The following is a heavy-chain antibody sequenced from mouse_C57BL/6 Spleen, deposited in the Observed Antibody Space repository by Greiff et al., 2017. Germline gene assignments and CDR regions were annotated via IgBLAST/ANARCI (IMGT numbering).Heavy chain of an antibody. V-gene: IGHV1-42*01. J-gene: IGHJ3*01. Sequence: VHVKQSGPELVKPGASVKISCKASGYSFTGYYMNWVKQSPEKSLEWIGEINPSTGGTTYNQKFKAKATLTVDKSSSTAYMQLKSLTSEDSAVYYCARYPIYYEPLGTYWGQGTLVTVSA. CDR3: ARYPIYYEPLGTY. CDR1: GYSFTGYY. D-gene: IGHD2-4*01. CDR2: INPSTGGT.